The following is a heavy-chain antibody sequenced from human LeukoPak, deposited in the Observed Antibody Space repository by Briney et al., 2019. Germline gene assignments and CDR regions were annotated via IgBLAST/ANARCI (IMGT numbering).Heavy chain of an antibody. V-gene: IGHV4-34*01. CDR3: ARSLKRITIFGVVKNTYYFDY. Sequence: SETLSLTCAVYGGSFSGYYWSWIRQPPGKGLESIGEINHSGSTNYNPSLKSRVTISVDTSKNQFSLKLSSVTAADTAVYYCARSLKRITIFGVVKNTYYFDYWGQGTLVTVSS. CDR2: INHSGST. D-gene: IGHD3-3*01. J-gene: IGHJ4*02. CDR1: GGSFSGYY.